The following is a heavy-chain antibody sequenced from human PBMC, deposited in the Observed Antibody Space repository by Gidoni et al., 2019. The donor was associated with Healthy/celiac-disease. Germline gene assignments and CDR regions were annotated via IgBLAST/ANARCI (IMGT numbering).Heavy chain of an antibody. V-gene: IGHV4-59*01. CDR2: IYYSGST. CDR1: GGSISSYY. CDR3: ARAGSDIVATIDY. D-gene: IGHD5-12*01. Sequence: QVQLQESGPGLVKPSETLSLTCTVSGGSISSYYWSWIRQPPGKGLEWIGYIYYSGSTNYNPSLKSRVTISVDTSKNQFSLKLSSVTAADTAVYYCARAGSDIVATIDYWGQGTLVTVSS. J-gene: IGHJ4*02.